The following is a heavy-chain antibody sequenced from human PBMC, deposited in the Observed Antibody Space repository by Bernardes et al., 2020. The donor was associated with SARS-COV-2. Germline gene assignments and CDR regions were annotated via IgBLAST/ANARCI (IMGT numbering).Heavy chain of an antibody. CDR1: GFTFSDYR. CDR3: VRETIVATGDWYFDL. J-gene: IGHJ2*01. CDR2: ISYDVDYT. Sequence: GGSLRLSCASSGFTFSDYRMSWVRQAPGKGLQWVSSISYDVDYTYYADSMKGRFTISRDNAKKSLYLQINSLRVEDTAVYYCVRETIVATGDWYFDLWGRGTLVSVSS. D-gene: IGHD5-12*01. V-gene: IGHV3-21*01.